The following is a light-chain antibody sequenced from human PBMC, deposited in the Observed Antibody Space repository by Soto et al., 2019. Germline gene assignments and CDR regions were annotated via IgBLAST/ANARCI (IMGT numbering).Light chain of an antibody. J-gene: IGKJ1*01. CDR3: QQYNSYALT. CDR1: QSISSW. Sequence: DIQMTQSPSTLSASVGDRVTITCRASQSISSWLAWYQQKPGKAPQLLTYDASSLESGVPSRFSGSGSGTECTLAISSRQPDDFATYYCQQYNSYALTFGRGTKVEIK. CDR2: DAS. V-gene: IGKV1-5*01.